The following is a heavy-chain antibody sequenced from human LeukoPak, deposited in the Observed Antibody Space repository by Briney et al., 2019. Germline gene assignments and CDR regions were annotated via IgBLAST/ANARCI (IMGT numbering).Heavy chain of an antibody. CDR1: GYTFTGYY. D-gene: IGHD6-13*01. CDR2: INPNSGGT. J-gene: IGHJ4*02. V-gene: IGHV1-2*02. CDR3: ARDNTGPGIAAAVTFDFDY. Sequence: ASVMVSCKASGYTFTGYYMHWVRQAPGQGLEWMGWINPNSGGTNYAQKLQGRVTMTRDTSISTAYMELIRLRSDDTAVYYCARDNTGPGIAAAVTFDFDYWGQGTLVTVSS.